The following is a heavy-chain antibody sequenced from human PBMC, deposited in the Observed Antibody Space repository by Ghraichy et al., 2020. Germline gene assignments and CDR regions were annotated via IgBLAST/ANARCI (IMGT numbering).Heavy chain of an antibody. CDR1: GYSISSGYY. V-gene: IGHV4-38-2*02. Sequence: GSLRLSCTVSGYSISSGYYWGWIRQPPGKGLEWIGSIYHSGSTYYNPSLKSGVTISVDTSKNQFSLKLSSVTAADTAVYYCARDLDYGMDVWGQGTTVTVSS. CDR2: IYHSGST. J-gene: IGHJ6*02. CDR3: ARDLDYGMDV.